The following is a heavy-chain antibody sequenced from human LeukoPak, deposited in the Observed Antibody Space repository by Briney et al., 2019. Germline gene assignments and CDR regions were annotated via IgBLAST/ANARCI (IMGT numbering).Heavy chain of an antibody. J-gene: IGHJ4*02. CDR2: NYSGGST. D-gene: IGHD6-6*01. CDR3: ARIIAARRASFDY. V-gene: IGHV3-66*01. Sequence: GGSLRLSCAASGFTVSSNYMSWVRQAPGKGLEWVSVNYSGGSTYYADSVKGRFTISRDNSKNTLYLQMNSLRAEDTAVYYCARIIAARRASFDYWGQGTLVTVSS. CDR1: GFTVSSNY.